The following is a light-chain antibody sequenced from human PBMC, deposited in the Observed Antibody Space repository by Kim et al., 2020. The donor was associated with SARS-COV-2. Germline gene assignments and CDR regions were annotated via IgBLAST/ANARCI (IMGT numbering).Light chain of an antibody. CDR2: GKN. V-gene: IGLV3-19*01. J-gene: IGLJ3*02. CDR1: SLRGYY. Sequence: SSELTQDPAVSVALGQTVRITCQGDSLRGYYASWYQQKPGQAPVLVIYGKNNRPSGIPDRFSGSSSGNTASLTITGAQAEDEADYYCNSRDSSGNLWVFGGGTQLTVL. CDR3: NSRDSSGNLWV.